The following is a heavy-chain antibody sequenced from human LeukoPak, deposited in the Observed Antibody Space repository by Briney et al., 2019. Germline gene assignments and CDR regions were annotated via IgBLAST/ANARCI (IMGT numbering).Heavy chain of an antibody. CDR2: IYTSGST. D-gene: IGHD4-17*01. V-gene: IGHV4-4*07. CDR1: GGSISSYY. Sequence: SETLSLTCTVSGGSISSYYWSWIRQLAGKGLEWIGRIYTSGSTNYNPSLKSRVTMSVDTSKNQFSLKLSSVTAADTAVYYCARGRHDYGAFDYWGQGTLVTVSS. J-gene: IGHJ4*02. CDR3: ARGRHDYGAFDY.